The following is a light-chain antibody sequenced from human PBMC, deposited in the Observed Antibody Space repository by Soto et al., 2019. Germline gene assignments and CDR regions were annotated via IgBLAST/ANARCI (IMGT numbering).Light chain of an antibody. CDR1: QSISIW. CDR3: PEYNFHSWT. Sequence: IQMTQSPSTLSASVGDRVTITCRASQSISIWLAWYQQKPGKAPKLLIYKASNLESGVPSRFSGSGSGTEFTLIISSLQPDDFVTYYCPEYNFHSWTFGQGAMV. J-gene: IGKJ1*01. CDR2: KAS. V-gene: IGKV1-5*03.